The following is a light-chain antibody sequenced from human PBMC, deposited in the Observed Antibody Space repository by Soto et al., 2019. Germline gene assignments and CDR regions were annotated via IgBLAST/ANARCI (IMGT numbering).Light chain of an antibody. CDR3: QQYNSYSRT. V-gene: IGKV1-17*01. CDR1: QGIRND. CDR2: DAS. J-gene: IGKJ1*01. Sequence: IQMTQSPSSLSSSVGDRVTITCRASQGIRNDLGWYQQKPGKAPKLLIYDASSLESGVPSRFSGSGSGTEFTLTISSLQPDDFATYYCQQYNSYSRTFGQGTKVDIK.